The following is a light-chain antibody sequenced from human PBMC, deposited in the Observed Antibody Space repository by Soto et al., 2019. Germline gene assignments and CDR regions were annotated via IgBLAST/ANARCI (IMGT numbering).Light chain of an antibody. CDR2: LGS. CDR1: QSLLDSSGYNY. V-gene: IGKV2-28*01. J-gene: IGKJ4*01. CDR3: MPGLQTPLT. Sequence: DIVMTQSPLYLPVTPGEPASISCRSSQSLLDSSGYNYLDWYLQKPGQPPQLLIYLGSNRVPGAPDMFSCSGSGTEFTLKISRVEAEDVGIYYCMPGLQTPLTFGGGTKVEIK.